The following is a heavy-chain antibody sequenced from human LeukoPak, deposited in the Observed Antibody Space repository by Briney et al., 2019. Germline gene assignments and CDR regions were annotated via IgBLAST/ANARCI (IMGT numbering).Heavy chain of an antibody. V-gene: IGHV4-59*11. CDR3: ARVERDDSSGWYRWFDP. CDR1: GGSISRHY. CDR2: IYYSGST. Sequence: PSETLSLTCTVSGGSISRHYWSWIRQPPGKGLEWIGYIYYSGSTNDNPSLKSRVTISVDTSKNQFSLKLSTVTSADTAVYYCARVERDDSSGWYRWFDPWGQGTLVTVSS. D-gene: IGHD6-19*01. J-gene: IGHJ5*02.